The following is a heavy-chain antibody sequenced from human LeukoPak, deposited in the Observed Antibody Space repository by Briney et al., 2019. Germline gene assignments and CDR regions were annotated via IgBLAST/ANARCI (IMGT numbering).Heavy chain of an antibody. D-gene: IGHD6-13*01. V-gene: IGHV3-7*01. CDR3: ARDFSVSGYSSSANAFDI. CDR2: IKQDGSEK. CDR1: GFTFSSYW. J-gene: IGHJ3*02. Sequence: QPGGSLRLSCAASGFTFSSYWTSWVRQAPGKGLEWVANIKQDGSEKYYVDSVKGRFTISRDNAKNSLYLQMNSLRAEDTAVYYCARDFSVSGYSSSANAFDIWGQGTMVTVSS.